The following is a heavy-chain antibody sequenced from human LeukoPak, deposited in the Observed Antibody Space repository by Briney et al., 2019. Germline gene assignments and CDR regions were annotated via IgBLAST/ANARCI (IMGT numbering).Heavy chain of an antibody. J-gene: IGHJ4*02. CDR2: VSGSAGST. CDR3: AKDTRIPIVGEFDF. CDR1: GFTFSSYA. Sequence: GGSLRLSCAASGFTFSSYAMSWVRRAPGKGLEWVSGVSGSAGSTYYADSVKGRFTISRDNSKNTLYLQMSSLRAEDTAVYYCAKDTRIPIVGEFDFWGQGTLDTVSS. D-gene: IGHD2/OR15-2a*01. V-gene: IGHV3-23*01.